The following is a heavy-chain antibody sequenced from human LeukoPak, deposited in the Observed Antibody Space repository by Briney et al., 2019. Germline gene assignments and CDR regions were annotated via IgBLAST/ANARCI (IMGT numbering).Heavy chain of an antibody. CDR2: IYHSRTT. CDR1: GYSISSGYY. CDR3: ARGIYYYYYMDV. J-gene: IGHJ6*03. V-gene: IGHV4-38-2*01. Sequence: SETLSLTCAVSGYSISSGYYWGWVRQPPGQGLEWIGTIYHSRTTYHNPSLKSRVTISVDTSKKQFSLKLSPVTAADTAVYYCARGIYYYYYMDVWGKGTTVTVSS.